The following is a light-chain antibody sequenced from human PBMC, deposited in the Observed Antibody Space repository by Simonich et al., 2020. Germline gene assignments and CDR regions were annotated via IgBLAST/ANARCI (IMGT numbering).Light chain of an antibody. Sequence: QSALTQPASVSGSPGQSITISSTGTSSDVGSYKLVSWYQQHPGKAPKLMIYEGSKRPSGVSNRFSGSKSGNTASLTISGRQAEDEADYYCCSYAGSSTWVFGGGTKLTVL. CDR3: CSYAGSSTWV. V-gene: IGLV2-23*01. CDR1: SSDVGSYKL. J-gene: IGLJ3*02. CDR2: EGS.